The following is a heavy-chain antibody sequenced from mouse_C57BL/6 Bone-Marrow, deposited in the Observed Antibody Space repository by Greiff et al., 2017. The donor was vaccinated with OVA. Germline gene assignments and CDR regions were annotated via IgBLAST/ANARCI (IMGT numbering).Heavy chain of an antibody. J-gene: IGHJ2*01. Sequence: VQLQQSGAELVRPGTSVKVSCKASGYAFTNYLIEWVKQRPGQGLEWIGVINPGSGGTNYNEKFKGKATLTADKSSSTAYMQLSSLTSEDSAVYCCAREGGTHNFDYWGQGTTLTVSS. CDR3: AREGGTHNFDY. CDR1: GYAFTNYL. CDR2: INPGSGGT. D-gene: IGHD3-3*01. V-gene: IGHV1-54*01.